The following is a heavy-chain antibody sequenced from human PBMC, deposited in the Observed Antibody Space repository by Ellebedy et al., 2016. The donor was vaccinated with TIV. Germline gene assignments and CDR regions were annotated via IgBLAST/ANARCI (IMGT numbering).Heavy chain of an antibody. CDR2: ISNDGVTK. D-gene: IGHD3-3*01. CDR3: ARGRSGSTGSDYFDY. J-gene: IGHJ4*02. CDR1: GFTFSSYT. Sequence: PGGSLRLSCAASGFTFSSYTMHWVRQAPGKGLAWVAVISNDGVTKYYADSVKGRFTISRDTSKNTLYLQMDSLRAEDTAVYYCARGRSGSTGSDYFDYWGQGTLVTVSS. V-gene: IGHV3-30-3*01.